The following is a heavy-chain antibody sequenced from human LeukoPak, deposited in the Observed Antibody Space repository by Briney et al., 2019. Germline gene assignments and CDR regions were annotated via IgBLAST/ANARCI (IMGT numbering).Heavy chain of an antibody. CDR1: GDSVSSKTAA. J-gene: IGHJ3*02. CDR2: TYYRSKWYN. D-gene: IGHD1-20*01. V-gene: IGHV6-1*01. CDR3: SRHHNWSEDAFDI. Sequence: SQTLSLTCAISGDSVSSKTAAWNWFRQSPSRGLEWLGRTYYRSKWYNDYAVSVKSRITINPDTSKNQFSLQLNSVTPEDTAVYYCSRHHNWSEDAFDIWGQGTMVTVSS.